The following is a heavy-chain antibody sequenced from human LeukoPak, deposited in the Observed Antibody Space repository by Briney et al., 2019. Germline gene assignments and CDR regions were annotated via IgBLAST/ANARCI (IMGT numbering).Heavy chain of an antibody. CDR3: AKDIEASI. CDR1: GFTFSNYG. J-gene: IGHJ4*02. V-gene: IGHV3-23*01. D-gene: IGHD2-15*01. CDR2: ISHSGANT. Sequence: PGGSLRLSCAASGFTFSNYGMHWVRQAPGKGLEWVSLISHSGANTFYADSVKGRFSVSRDNSKNTMYLQMNSLRAEDTAVYYCAKDIEASIWGQGTLVAVSS.